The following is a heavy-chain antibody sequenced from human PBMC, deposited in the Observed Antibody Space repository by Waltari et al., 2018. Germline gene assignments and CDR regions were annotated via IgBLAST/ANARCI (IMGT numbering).Heavy chain of an antibody. CDR2: IYYSGRT. D-gene: IGHD5-12*01. J-gene: IGHJ3*02. CDR3: ARDRGYSGYDLLDAFDI. CDR1: GGSISGADYY. V-gene: IGHV4-30-4*08. Sequence: QVQLQESGPGLVKPSQTLSLICTVSGGSISGADYYWSWVHQPPGKGLEWIGYIYYSGRTYYNPSLKSRVTISVDTSKNQFSLKLSSVTAADTAVYYCARDRGYSGYDLLDAFDIWGLGTIVTVSS.